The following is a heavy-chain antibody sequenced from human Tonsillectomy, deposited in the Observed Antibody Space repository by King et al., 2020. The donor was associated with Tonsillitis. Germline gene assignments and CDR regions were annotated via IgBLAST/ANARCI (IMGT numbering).Heavy chain of an antibody. Sequence: VQLVESGGGVVQPGGSLRLSCAASGFTFSSYGMHWVRQAPGKGLEWVAFIRYDGSNKYYADSVKGRFTISRDNSKNTLYLQMNSLRAEDTAVYYCVKTEPFWKIWVVPDAKLDYWGQGTLVTVSS. D-gene: IGHD2-2*01. CDR1: GFTFSSYG. CDR3: VKTEPFWKIWVVPDAKLDY. V-gene: IGHV3-30*02. J-gene: IGHJ4*02. CDR2: IRYDGSNK.